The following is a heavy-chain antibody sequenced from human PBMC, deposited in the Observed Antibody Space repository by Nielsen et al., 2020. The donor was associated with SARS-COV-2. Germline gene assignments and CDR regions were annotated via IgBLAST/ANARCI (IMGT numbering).Heavy chain of an antibody. CDR3: ARNPVQRLVGYSFFYYGMDV. CDR2: ISSNGGST. Sequence: GESLKISCAASGFTFSSYAMHWVRQAPGKGLEYVSAISSNGGSTYYANSVKGRFTISRDNSKNTLYLQMGSLRAEDMAVYYCARNPVQRLVGYSFFYYGMDVWGQGTTVTVSS. V-gene: IGHV3-64*01. D-gene: IGHD5-18*01. J-gene: IGHJ6*02. CDR1: GFTFSSYA.